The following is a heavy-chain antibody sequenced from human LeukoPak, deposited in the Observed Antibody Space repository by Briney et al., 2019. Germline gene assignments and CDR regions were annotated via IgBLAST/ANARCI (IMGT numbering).Heavy chain of an antibody. CDR2: IWYDGSNK. CDR1: GFTFSSYG. J-gene: IGHJ6*02. CDR3: ARGPLRRGYGMDV. Sequence: GGSLRLSCAASGFTFSSYGMHWVRQAPGKGLEWVAVIWYDGSNKYYADSVKGRFTISRDNSKNTLYLQMNSLRAEDTAVYYCARGPLRRGYGMDVWGQGTTVTVSS. V-gene: IGHV3-33*01.